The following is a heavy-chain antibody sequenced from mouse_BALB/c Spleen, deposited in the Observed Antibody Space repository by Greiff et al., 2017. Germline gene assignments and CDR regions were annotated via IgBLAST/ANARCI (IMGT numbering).Heavy chain of an antibody. D-gene: IGHD2-1*01. CDR2: LDPANGNT. J-gene: IGHJ4*01. V-gene: IGHV14-3*02. Sequence: EVQLQQSGAELVKPGASVKLSCTASGFNIKDTYMHWVKQRPEQGLEWIGRLDPANGNTKYDPKFQGKATITVDTSSNTAYLQLRSLTSEDTAVYYCASIYYVAMDYWGQGTSVTVSS. CDR3: ASIYYVAMDY. CDR1: GFNIKDTY.